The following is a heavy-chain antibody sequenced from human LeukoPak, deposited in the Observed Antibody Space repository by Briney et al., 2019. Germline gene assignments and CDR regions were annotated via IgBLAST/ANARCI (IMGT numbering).Heavy chain of an antibody. CDR1: GFTFSSYW. D-gene: IGHD6-19*01. Sequence: GGSLRLSCAASGFTFSSYWMHWVRQAPGEGLVWVSRINSDGSSTSYADSVKGRFTISRDNAKNTLYLQMNSLRAEDTAVYYCAIAVAGEVEDYGMDVWGQGTTVTVSS. J-gene: IGHJ6*02. V-gene: IGHV3-74*01. CDR2: INSDGSST. CDR3: AIAVAGEVEDYGMDV.